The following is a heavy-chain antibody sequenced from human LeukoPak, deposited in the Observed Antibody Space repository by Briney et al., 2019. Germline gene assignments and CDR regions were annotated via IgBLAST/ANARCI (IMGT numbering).Heavy chain of an antibody. CDR1: AFSLNAYN. V-gene: IGHV3-21*04. D-gene: IGHD1-26*01. J-gene: IGHJ4*02. CDR3: VRDRGTYRPIDY. Sequence: GGSLRLSCAASAFSLNAYNMNWVRQAPGKGLEWVSSISYTGTYIYYADSGKGRFTISRDNAQNSLYLQMNSLRAEDTAIYYCVRDRGTYRPIDYWGQGTLVTVSS. CDR2: ISYTGTYI.